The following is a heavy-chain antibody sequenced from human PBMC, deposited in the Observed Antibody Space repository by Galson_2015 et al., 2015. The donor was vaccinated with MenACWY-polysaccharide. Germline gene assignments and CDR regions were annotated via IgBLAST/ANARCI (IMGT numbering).Heavy chain of an antibody. J-gene: IGHJ6*02. V-gene: IGHV3-30*04. Sequence: SLRLSCAASKFAFINYAMHWVRQAPGKGLEWVALISHDGRDKYYAESVKGRFTISRDQSTNTLFLQMSSLRPEDTAVYYCARRASPLALSKYYYYGMDVWGQGTLVTVSS. CDR1: KFAFINYA. CDR2: ISHDGRDK. CDR3: ARRASPLALSKYYYYGMDV.